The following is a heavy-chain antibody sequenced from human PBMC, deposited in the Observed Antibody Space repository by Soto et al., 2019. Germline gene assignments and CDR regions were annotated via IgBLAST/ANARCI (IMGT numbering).Heavy chain of an antibody. CDR3: AREGVSSSWYYYYAMDV. CDR2: ISYSGST. Sequence: QVQLQESGPGLVKPSETLSLTCTVSGGSITSYYWSWIRQPPGKGLEWIGYISYSGSTNYNPSLKSRVTISVGTSKNQFTLKLSSVTAADTAVYYCAREGVSSSWYYYYAMDVWGQGTTVTVSS. J-gene: IGHJ6*02. D-gene: IGHD6-13*01. V-gene: IGHV4-59*01. CDR1: GGSITSYY.